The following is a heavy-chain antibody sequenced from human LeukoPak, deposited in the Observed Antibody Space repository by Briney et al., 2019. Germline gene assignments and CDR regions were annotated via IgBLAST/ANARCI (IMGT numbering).Heavy chain of an antibody. CDR2: ISGSGGST. D-gene: IGHD4-17*01. J-gene: IGHJ4*02. CDR3: ARGNGDYRSYYFDY. CDR1: GFTFSSYA. Sequence: PGGSLRLSCAAPGFTFSSYAMSWVRQAPGKGLEWVSAISGSGGSTYYADSVKGRFTISRDNSKNTLYLQMNSLRAEDTAVYYCARGNGDYRSYYFDYWGQGTLVTVSS. V-gene: IGHV3-23*01.